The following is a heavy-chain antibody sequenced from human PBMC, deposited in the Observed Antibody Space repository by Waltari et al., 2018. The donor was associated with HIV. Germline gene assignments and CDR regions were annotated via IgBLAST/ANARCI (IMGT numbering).Heavy chain of an antibody. D-gene: IGHD3-3*01. CDR3: ATGDGRNFGVVREYYHYGMDV. Sequence: QVQIVQSGAAVKKPGSSVKDSCEASGGSFSNHPVSWVRQVPGQGLEWLGGVIPIFGSPDYSQKFHGRLTIVADESINTAYMELSSLTSEDTAVYYCATGDGRNFGVVREYYHYGMDVWGQGTTVTVSS. J-gene: IGHJ6*02. CDR1: GGSFSNHP. CDR2: VIPIFGSP. V-gene: IGHV1-69*01.